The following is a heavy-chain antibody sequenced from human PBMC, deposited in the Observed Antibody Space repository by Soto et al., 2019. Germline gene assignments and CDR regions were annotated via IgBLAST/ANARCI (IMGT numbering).Heavy chain of an antibody. D-gene: IGHD3-22*01. Sequence: SLRLSCAASGFTFSSYGMHWVRQAPGKGLEWVAVISYDGSNKYYADSVKGRFTISRDNSKNTLYLQMNSLRAEDTAVYYCAKESYYYDSSGPDYWGQGTLVTVSS. V-gene: IGHV3-30*18. CDR3: AKESYYYDSSGPDY. CDR1: GFTFSSYG. J-gene: IGHJ4*02. CDR2: ISYDGSNK.